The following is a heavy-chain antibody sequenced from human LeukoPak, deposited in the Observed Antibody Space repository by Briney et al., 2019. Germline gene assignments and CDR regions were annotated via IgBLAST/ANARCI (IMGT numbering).Heavy chain of an antibody. CDR1: GFTFSSYS. Sequence: GGSLRLSCAASGFTFSSYSMNWVRQAPGKGLEWVSSISSSSSYIYYADSVKGRFTISRDNAKNSLYLQMNSLRAEDTAVYYCARVVALGIQLADYWGQGTLVTVSS. CDR3: ARVVALGIQLADY. D-gene: IGHD5-18*01. V-gene: IGHV3-21*01. J-gene: IGHJ4*02. CDR2: ISSSSSYI.